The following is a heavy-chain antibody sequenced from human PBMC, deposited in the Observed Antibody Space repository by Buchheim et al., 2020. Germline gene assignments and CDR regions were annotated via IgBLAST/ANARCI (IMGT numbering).Heavy chain of an antibody. CDR1: GGSISSGDYY. V-gene: IGHV4-30-4*01. J-gene: IGHJ6*02. Sequence: QVQLQESGPGLVKPSQTLSLTCTVSGGSISSGDYYWSWIRQPPGKGLEWIGYIYYSGSTYYNPSLKSRVTIPVDTSKNQFSLKLSSVTAADTAVYYCARGITMVRGVISLYYYGMDVWGQGTT. CDR3: ARGITMVRGVISLYYYGMDV. CDR2: IYYSGST. D-gene: IGHD3-10*01.